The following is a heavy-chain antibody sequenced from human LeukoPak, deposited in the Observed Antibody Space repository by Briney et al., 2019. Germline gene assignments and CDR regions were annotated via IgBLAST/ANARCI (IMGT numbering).Heavy chain of an antibody. CDR3: AREWVYGSGSPSPFDY. V-gene: IGHV3-48*04. D-gene: IGHD3-10*01. J-gene: IGHJ4*02. CDR2: ISSSSSTI. CDR1: GFTFSSYA. Sequence: PGGSLRLSCAASGFTFSSYAMNWVRQAPGKGLEWVSFISSSSSTIYYADSVKGRFTISRDNAKNSLYLQMNSLRAEDTAVYYCAREWVYGSGSPSPFDYWGQGTLVTVSS.